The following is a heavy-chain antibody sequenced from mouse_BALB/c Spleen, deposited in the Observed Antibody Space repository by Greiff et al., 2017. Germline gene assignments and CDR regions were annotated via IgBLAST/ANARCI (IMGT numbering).Heavy chain of an antibody. J-gene: IGHJ3*01. CDR1: GFNIKDTY. CDR2: IDPANGNT. Sequence: VQLKQSGAELVKPGASVKLSCTASGFNIKDTYMHWVKQRPEQGLEWIGRIDPANGNTKYDPKFQGKATITADTSSNTAYLQLSSLTSEDTAVYYCARGRNSGKFAYWGQGTLVTVSA. D-gene: IGHD2-1*01. V-gene: IGHV14-3*02. CDR3: ARGRNSGKFAY.